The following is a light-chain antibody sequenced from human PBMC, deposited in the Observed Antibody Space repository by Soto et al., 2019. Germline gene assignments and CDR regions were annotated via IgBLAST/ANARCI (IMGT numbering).Light chain of an antibody. CDR2: DAS. CDR1: QSVGSY. Sequence: EIVLTQSPATLSLSPGERATLSCRASQSVGSYLAWYQQKPGQAPRLLIYDASNRATGIPARFGGSGSGTDFTLTNSSLEPEDFAVYYCQQRSNWPLAFGGGTKVEIK. V-gene: IGKV3-11*01. CDR3: QQRSNWPLA. J-gene: IGKJ4*01.